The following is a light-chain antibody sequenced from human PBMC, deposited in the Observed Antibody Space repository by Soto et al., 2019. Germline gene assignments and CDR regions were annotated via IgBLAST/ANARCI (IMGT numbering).Light chain of an antibody. CDR3: HQYGISPPRT. CDR1: QSVSSNY. CDR2: GAS. Sequence: VMTQSPATLSLSPGERATLSCRASQSVSSNYLAWYQQKPGQAPRLLIYGASSRATGIPDRFSGSGSGTDFTLTIGRLEPEDFAVYYCHQYGISPPRTFGQGTKVDIK. J-gene: IGKJ1*01. V-gene: IGKV3-20*01.